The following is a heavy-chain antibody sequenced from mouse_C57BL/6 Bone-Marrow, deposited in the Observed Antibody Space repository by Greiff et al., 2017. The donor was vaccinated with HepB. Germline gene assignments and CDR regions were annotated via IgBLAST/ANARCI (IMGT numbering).Heavy chain of an antibody. D-gene: IGHD4-1*01. J-gene: IGHJ3*01. Sequence: QVHVKQSGAELVRPGTSVKMSCKASGYTFTNYWIGWAKQRPGHGLEWIGDIYPGGGYTNYNEKFKGKATLTADKSSSTAYMQFSSLTSEDSAIYYCARGEGLGRFAYWGQGTLVTVSA. CDR3: ARGEGLGRFAY. CDR2: IYPGGGYT. CDR1: GYTFTNYW. V-gene: IGHV1-63*01.